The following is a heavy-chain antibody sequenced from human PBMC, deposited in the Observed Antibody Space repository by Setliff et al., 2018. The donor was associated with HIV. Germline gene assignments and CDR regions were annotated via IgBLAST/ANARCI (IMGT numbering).Heavy chain of an antibody. CDR3: ARDLLGSSSLVDY. CDR2: VHYGGSI. V-gene: IGHV4-39*02. J-gene: IGHJ4*02. D-gene: IGHD6-6*01. CDR1: GGSISSNNYY. Sequence: SETLSLTCTVSGGSISSNNYYWGFIRQSPGKGLEWIASVHYGGSIFYNPSRKSRFTLSLCTSKRQFFLNLRSATTADTAVYYCARDLLGSSSLVDYWGQGTLVTVSS.